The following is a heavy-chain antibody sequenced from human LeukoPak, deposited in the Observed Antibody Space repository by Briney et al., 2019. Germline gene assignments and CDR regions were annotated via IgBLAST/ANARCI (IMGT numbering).Heavy chain of an antibody. CDR2: IKQDGSEK. CDR3: ARDKAGWFGEFDY. D-gene: IGHD3-10*01. CDR1: GFTFSSYW. Sequence: GGSLRLSCAASGFTFSSYWMSWVRQAPGKGLEWVANIKQDGSEKYYVDSVKGRFTISRDNAKNSLCLQMNSLRVEDTAVYYCARDKAGWFGEFDYWGQGTLVTVPS. V-gene: IGHV3-7*03. J-gene: IGHJ4*02.